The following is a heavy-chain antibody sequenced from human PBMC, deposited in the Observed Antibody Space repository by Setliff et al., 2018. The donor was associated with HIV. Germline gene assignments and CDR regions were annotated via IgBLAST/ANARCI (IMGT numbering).Heavy chain of an antibody. Sequence: SETLSLTCAVYGGSFSGYYWSWIRQPPGKGLEWMGEINHSGSTNYNPSLKSRVTISVDTSKNQFSQKLSSVTAADTAVYYCARNVGGLRSAVKWFDPWGQGTLVTVSS. J-gene: IGHJ5*02. D-gene: IGHD4-17*01. V-gene: IGHV4-34*09. CDR1: GGSFSGYY. CDR2: INHSGST. CDR3: ARNVGGLRSAVKWFDP.